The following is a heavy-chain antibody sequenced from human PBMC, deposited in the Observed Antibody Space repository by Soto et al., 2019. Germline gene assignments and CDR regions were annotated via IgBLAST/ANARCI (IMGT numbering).Heavy chain of an antibody. V-gene: IGHV4-59*11. D-gene: IGHD1-1*01. CDR3: AAYLPATDKHFLDF. Sequence: SETLSLTCAVSGGSISSHCWSWIRQPPGKGLEYIGCIYYSGSTNYNPSLRSRVSISVDTSKNQFSLRLSSVTAADTAVYYCAAYLPATDKHFLDFSSRRTPVPVSS. J-gene: IGHJ4*02. CDR2: IYYSGST. CDR1: GGSISSHC.